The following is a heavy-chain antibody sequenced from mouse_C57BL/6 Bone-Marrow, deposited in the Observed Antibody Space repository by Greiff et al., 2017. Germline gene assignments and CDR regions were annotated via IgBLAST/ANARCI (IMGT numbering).Heavy chain of an antibody. CDR2: IDPSDSET. CDR1: GYTFTSYW. CDR3: ARPHYCGSRPYAMDY. D-gene: IGHD1-1*01. Sequence: QVQLQQPGAELVRPGSSVKLSCKASGYTFTSYWMHWVKQRPIQGLEWIGNIDPSDSETHYNQKFKDKATLTVDKSSSTAYLQLSSLTSEDSAVYYCARPHYCGSRPYAMDYWGQGTSVTVSS. J-gene: IGHJ4*01. V-gene: IGHV1-52*01.